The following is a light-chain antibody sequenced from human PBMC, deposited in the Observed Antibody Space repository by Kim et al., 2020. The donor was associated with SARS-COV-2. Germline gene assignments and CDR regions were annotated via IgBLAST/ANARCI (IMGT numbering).Light chain of an antibody. V-gene: IGLV2-14*03. CDR1: SSDVSGYSY. CDR2: DVY. CDR3: SSFITGTTWV. Sequence: GQSIIISCTRTSSDVSGYSYVSWYQQNPGKVPKLMIYDVYHRPSGVSDRFSGSKSGNTAFLSISGLQAEDEADYYCSSFITGTTWVFGGGAQLTVL. J-gene: IGLJ3*02.